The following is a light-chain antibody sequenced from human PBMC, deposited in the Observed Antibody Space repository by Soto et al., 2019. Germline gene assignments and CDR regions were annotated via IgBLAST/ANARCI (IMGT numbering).Light chain of an antibody. V-gene: IGKV1-8*01. Sequence: AIRMTQSPSSFSASTGDRVTITCRASQDISSYLAWYQQKPGKAPNLLIYATSTLQSGVPSRFSGSGSGTNFTLTINCLQSEDFATYYCQQYYSYPQTFGPGTKVEVK. CDR3: QQYYSYPQT. CDR1: QDISSY. CDR2: ATS. J-gene: IGKJ1*01.